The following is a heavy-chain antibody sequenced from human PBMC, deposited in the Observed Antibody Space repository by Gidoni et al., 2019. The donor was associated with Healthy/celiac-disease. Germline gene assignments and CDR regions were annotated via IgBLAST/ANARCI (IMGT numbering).Heavy chain of an antibody. CDR1: GFTFGDYT. CDR2: ISRDRGST. V-gene: IGHV3-43*01. J-gene: IGHJ5*02. CDR3: AKSRVPAAIGLWCDH. D-gene: IGHD2-2*01. Sequence: EVQLVESGGVLVQPGGSLRLSCAASGFTFGDYTMHWVRQAPGKGLEWFSVISRDRGSTDKADYVKGRFTISRDNRKNSMYLQMNRLRTEDTDLYYCAKSRVPAAIGLWCDHWGQGTLVTVSS.